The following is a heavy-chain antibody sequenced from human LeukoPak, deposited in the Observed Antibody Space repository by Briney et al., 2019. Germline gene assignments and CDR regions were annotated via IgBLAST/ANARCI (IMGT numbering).Heavy chain of an antibody. V-gene: IGHV1-2*02. CDR2: INPNSGGT. CDR3: ARPGPDTAMASVSWFDP. CDR1: GYTFTGYY. D-gene: IGHD5-18*01. J-gene: IGHJ5*02. Sequence: GASVKVSCKASGYTFTGYYMHWVRQAPGQGLEWMGWINPNSGGTNYAQKFQGRVTMTRDTSISTAYMELSRLRSDATAVYYCARPGPDTAMASVSWFDPWGQGTLVTVSS.